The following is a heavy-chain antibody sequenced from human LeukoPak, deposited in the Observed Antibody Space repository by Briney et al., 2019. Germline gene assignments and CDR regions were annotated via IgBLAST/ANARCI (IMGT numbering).Heavy chain of an antibody. CDR3: ARVTVTTWTDYFDY. Sequence: GASVKVSCKAAGYTFSNYYMHWVRQAPGQGLEWMGIINPHGGSTSYAQKFQGRVTMTADTSTSTVYMELASLRSEDTAVYYCARVTVTTWTDYFDYWGQGTLVTVSS. V-gene: IGHV1-46*01. CDR2: INPHGGST. D-gene: IGHD4-17*01. CDR1: GYTFSNYY. J-gene: IGHJ4*02.